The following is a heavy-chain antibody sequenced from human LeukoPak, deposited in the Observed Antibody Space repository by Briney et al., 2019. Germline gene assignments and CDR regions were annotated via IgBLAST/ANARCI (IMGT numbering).Heavy chain of an antibody. J-gene: IGHJ6*02. CDR3: ARGRSYSSYYGMDV. Sequence: GGSLRLSCAASGFTVSSNYMSWVRQAPGKGLEWVSVIYSGGSTYYADSVKGRFTISRDNSKNTLYLQMNSLRAEDTAVYYCARGRSYSSYYGMDVWGQGTTVTVSS. CDR1: GFTVSSNY. D-gene: IGHD6-13*01. CDR2: IYSGGST. V-gene: IGHV3-53*01.